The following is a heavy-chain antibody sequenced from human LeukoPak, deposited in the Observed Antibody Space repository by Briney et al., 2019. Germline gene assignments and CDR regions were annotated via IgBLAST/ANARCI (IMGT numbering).Heavy chain of an antibody. V-gene: IGHV4-31*03. D-gene: IGHD5-24*01. CDR2: IYYSGST. Sequence: PSQTLSLTCTVSGGSISSGGYYWSWIRQHPGKGLEWIGYIYYSGSTYYNPSLKSRVTISVDTSKNQFSLKLSSVTAADTAVYYCARNRRDGYNRVFDYWGQGTLVTVSS. CDR3: ARNRRDGYNRVFDY. J-gene: IGHJ4*02. CDR1: GGSISSGGYY.